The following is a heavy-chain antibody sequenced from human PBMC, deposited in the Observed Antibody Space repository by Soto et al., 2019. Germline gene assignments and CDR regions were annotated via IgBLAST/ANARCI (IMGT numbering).Heavy chain of an antibody. CDR1: GGSISSYY. CDR3: ARGNPSTQPGRGNSWFDP. Sequence: PSETLSLTCTVSGGSISSYYWSWIRQPPGKGLEWIGYIYYSGSTNYNPSLKSRVTISVDTSKNQFSLKLSSVTAADTAVYYCARGNPSTQPGRGNSWFDPWGQGTLVTVSS. D-gene: IGHD3-10*01. CDR2: IYYSGST. V-gene: IGHV4-59*12. J-gene: IGHJ5*02.